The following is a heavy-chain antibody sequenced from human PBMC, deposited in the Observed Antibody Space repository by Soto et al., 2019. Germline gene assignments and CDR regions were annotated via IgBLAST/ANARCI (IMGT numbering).Heavy chain of an antibody. CDR1: GGTFSSYA. J-gene: IGHJ5*02. CDR2: IIPIFGTA. V-gene: IGHV1-69*13. D-gene: IGHD2-2*01. Sequence: GASVKVSCKASGGTFSSYAISWVRQAPGQGLEWMGGIIPIFGTANYAQKFQGRVTITADESTSTAYMELSSLRSEDTAVYYCARIVVVPAALFEYNWFDPWGQGTLVTVSS. CDR3: ARIVVVPAALFEYNWFDP.